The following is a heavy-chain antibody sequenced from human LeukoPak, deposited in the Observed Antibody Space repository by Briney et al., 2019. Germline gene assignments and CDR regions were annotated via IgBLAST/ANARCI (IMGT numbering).Heavy chain of an antibody. CDR3: ARHSNKYDFDSSGHYRSFDY. Sequence: GGSLRLSCAASGFTFSSYGMHWVRQAPGKGLEWVAFIRYDGSNKYYADSVKGRFTISRDNSKNTLYLQMNSLRAEDTAFYFCARHSNKYDFDSSGHYRSFDYWGQGTLVSASS. D-gene: IGHD3-22*01. CDR1: GFTFSSYG. J-gene: IGHJ4*02. CDR2: IRYDGSNK. V-gene: IGHV3-30*02.